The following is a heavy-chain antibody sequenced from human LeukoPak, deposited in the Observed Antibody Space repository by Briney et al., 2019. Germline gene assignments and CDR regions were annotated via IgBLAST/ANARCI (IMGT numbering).Heavy chain of an antibody. CDR1: GGSFSGYY. V-gene: IGHV4-34*01. D-gene: IGHD2-21*02. Sequence: PSETLSLTCAVYGGSFSGYYWSWIRQPPGKGQEWIGEINHSGSTNYNPSLKSRVTISVDTSKNQFSLKLSSVTAADTAVYYCARGRGVVVTAFDIWGQGTMVTVSS. CDR3: ARGRGVVVTAFDI. J-gene: IGHJ3*02. CDR2: INHSGST.